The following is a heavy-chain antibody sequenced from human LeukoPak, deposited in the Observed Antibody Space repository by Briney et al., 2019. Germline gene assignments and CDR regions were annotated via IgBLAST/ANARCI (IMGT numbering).Heavy chain of an antibody. J-gene: IGHJ6*03. CDR2: IYTSGST. Sequence: SETLSLTCTVSGGSISSYYWSWIRQPAGKGLEWIGRIYTSGSTNYNPSLKSRVTMSVDTSKNQFSLKLSSVTAADTAVYYCARAGSWYPGYYYYYMDVWGKGTTVTIFS. CDR1: GGSISSYY. V-gene: IGHV4-4*07. CDR3: ARAGSWYPGYYYYYMDV. D-gene: IGHD6-13*01.